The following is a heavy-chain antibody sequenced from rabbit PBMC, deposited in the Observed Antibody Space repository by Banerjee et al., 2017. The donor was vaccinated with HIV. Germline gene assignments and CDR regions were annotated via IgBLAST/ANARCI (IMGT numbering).Heavy chain of an antibody. CDR2: INTSSGNT. CDR3: ARGGGGYFRL. CDR1: GFSFSNGYV. J-gene: IGHJ4*01. V-gene: IGHV1S45*01. D-gene: IGHD1-1*01. Sequence: QQQLVESGGGLVKPGASLTLTCTASGFSFSNGYVMCWVRQAPGKGLEWIACINTSSGNTVYASWAKGRFTISKTSSTTVTLQMTSLTAADTATYFCARGGGGYFRLWGPGTLVTVS.